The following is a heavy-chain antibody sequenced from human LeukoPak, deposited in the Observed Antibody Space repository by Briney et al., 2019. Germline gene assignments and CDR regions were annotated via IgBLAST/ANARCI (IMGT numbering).Heavy chain of an antibody. CDR3: ASPKDRLYYYDSPPPGAFDY. J-gene: IGHJ4*02. CDR1: GGSISSSSYY. V-gene: IGHV4-39*01. D-gene: IGHD3-22*01. CDR2: IYYSGST. Sequence: SETLSLTCTVSGGSISSSSYYWGWIRQPPGKGLEWIGSIYYSGSTYYNPSLKSRVTISVDTSKNQFSLKLSSVTAADTAVYYCASPKDRLYYYDSPPPGAFDYWGQGTLVTVSS.